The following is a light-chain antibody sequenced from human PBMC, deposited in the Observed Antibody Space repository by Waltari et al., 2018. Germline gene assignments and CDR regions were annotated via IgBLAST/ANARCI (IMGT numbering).Light chain of an antibody. V-gene: IGKV3-11*01. CDR3: HQRVSWPQT. CDR2: DSS. Sequence: DIVLTQSPATLSLSPGERATLSCRASQSVHTYVACYQQIPGQAPRLLIYDSSNRAPGIPARFSGSGSGTDFTLTISRLEPEDFALYYCHQRVSWPQTFGQGTKVEIK. CDR1: QSVHTY. J-gene: IGKJ1*01.